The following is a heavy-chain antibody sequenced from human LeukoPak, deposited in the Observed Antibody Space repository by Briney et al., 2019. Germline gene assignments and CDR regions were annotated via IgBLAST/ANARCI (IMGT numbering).Heavy chain of an antibody. CDR3: ARVLTATIFGVGPFDY. J-gene: IGHJ4*02. D-gene: IGHD3-3*01. V-gene: IGHV3-21*01. Sequence: GGSLRLSCADSGFTFSSYSMNWVRQAPGKGLEWVSSISSSSSYIYYADSVKGRFTISRDNAKNSLYLQMNSLRAEDTAVYYCARVLTATIFGVGPFDYWGQGTLVTVSS. CDR2: ISSSSSYI. CDR1: GFTFSSYS.